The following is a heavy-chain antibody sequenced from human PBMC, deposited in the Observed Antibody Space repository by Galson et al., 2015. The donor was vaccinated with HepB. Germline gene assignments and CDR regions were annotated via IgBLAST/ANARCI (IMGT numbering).Heavy chain of an antibody. J-gene: IGHJ6*02. Sequence: SLRLSCAASGFTFSSYWMSWVRQAPGKGLEWVANIKQDGSEKYYVDSVKGRFTISRDNAKNSLYLQMNSLRAADTAVYYCARGRIQLRWYYYYGMDVWGQGTAVTVSS. CDR3: ARGRIQLRWYYYYGMDV. CDR2: IKQDGSEK. V-gene: IGHV3-7*01. CDR1: GFTFSSYW. D-gene: IGHD5-18*01.